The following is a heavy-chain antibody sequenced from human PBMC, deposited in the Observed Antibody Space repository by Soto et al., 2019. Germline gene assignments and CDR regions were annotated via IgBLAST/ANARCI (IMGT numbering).Heavy chain of an antibody. V-gene: IGHV3-23*01. CDR2: ISGSGGST. CDR1: GFTFSSYA. CDR3: ARDSSGWDGGTLAY. Sequence: PGGSLRLSCAASGFTFSSYAMSWVRQAPGKGLEWVSAISGSGGSTYYADSVKGRFTISRDNSKNTLYLQMNSLRAEDTAVYYCARDSSGWDGGTLAYWGQGTLVTVSS. J-gene: IGHJ4*02. D-gene: IGHD6-19*01.